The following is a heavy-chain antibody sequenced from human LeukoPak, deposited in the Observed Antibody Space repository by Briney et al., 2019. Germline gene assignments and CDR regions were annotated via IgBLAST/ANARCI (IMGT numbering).Heavy chain of an antibody. CDR1: GYTFTSYY. J-gene: IGHJ4*02. D-gene: IGHD1-1*01. CDR3: ARRGWNQRPLDY. CDR2: INPSGGST. Sequence: ASVKVSCKASGYTFTSYYMHWVRQAPGQGLEWMGIINPSGGSTSYAQKFQGRVTMTRDMSTSTVYMELSSLRSEDTAVYYCARRGWNQRPLDYWGQGTLVTVSS. V-gene: IGHV1-46*01.